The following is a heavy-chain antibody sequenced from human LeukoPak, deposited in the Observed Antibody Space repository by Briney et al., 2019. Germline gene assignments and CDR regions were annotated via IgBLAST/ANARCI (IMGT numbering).Heavy chain of an antibody. CDR1: GFTFSSYA. D-gene: IGHD3-22*01. Sequence: GGSLRLSCAASGFTFSSYAMSWVRQAPGKGLEWVSVISGSGGSTYYADSVKGRFTISRDNSKNTLYLQMNSLRAEDTAVYYCAKDPQSYYDSSGYSIWGQGTMVTVSS. CDR2: ISGSGGST. CDR3: AKDPQSYYDSSGYSI. J-gene: IGHJ3*02. V-gene: IGHV3-23*01.